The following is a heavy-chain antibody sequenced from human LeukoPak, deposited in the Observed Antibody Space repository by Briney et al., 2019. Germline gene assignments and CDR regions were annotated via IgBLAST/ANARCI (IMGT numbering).Heavy chain of an antibody. Sequence: GGSLRLSCAASGLTVSSNYMSWVRQAPGKGLEWVSVIYRGGPTYYAESVKGRFTISRDNSKNTLYLQMNSLRAEDTAVYYCARDSYVDSEAVRWFDPWGQGTLVTVSS. CDR1: GLTVSSNY. J-gene: IGHJ5*02. D-gene: IGHD4-17*01. V-gene: IGHV3-66*01. CDR2: IYRGGPT. CDR3: ARDSYVDSEAVRWFDP.